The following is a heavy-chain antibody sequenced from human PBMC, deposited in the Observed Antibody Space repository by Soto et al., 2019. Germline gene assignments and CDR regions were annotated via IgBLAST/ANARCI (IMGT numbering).Heavy chain of an antibody. V-gene: IGHV4-39*01. J-gene: IGHJ6*03. CDR2: IYYSGST. CDR3: ASLYYDILNV. CDR1: AVSISRSSCL. D-gene: IGHD3-9*01. Sequence: SATLSLIRPVCAVSISRSSCLLGSIRLPQGKGLEWIGSIYYSGSTYYNPSLKSRVTISVDTSKNQFSLKLSSVTAADTAVYYCASLYYDILNVWGKGTTVT.